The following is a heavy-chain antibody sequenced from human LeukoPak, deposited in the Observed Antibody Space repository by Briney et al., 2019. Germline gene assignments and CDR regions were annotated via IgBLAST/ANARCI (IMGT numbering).Heavy chain of an antibody. V-gene: IGHV3-21*04. CDR3: ARVTRGSGSCSY. D-gene: IGHD3-10*01. CDR1: GFTFSSYS. J-gene: IGHJ4*02. CDR2: ISSSSSYI. Sequence: GGSLRLSCAASGFTFSSYSMNWVRQAPGKGLEWVSSISSSSSYIYYADSVKGRFTISRDNAKNSLYLQMNSLRAEDTAVYYCARVTRGSGSCSYWGQGTLVTVSS.